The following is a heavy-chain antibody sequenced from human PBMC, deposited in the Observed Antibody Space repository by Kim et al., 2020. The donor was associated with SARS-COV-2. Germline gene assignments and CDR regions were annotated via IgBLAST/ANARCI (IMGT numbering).Heavy chain of an antibody. CDR1: GYTLIELS. CDR2: FDPEDGET. CDR3: ATSYSLNLTDPPDY. V-gene: IGHV1-24*01. J-gene: IGHJ4*02. Sequence: ASVKVSCKVSGYTLIELSMHWVRQAPGKGLEWMGGFDPEDGETIYAQNFQGRVTMTEDTSTDTAYMELSSLRSEDTAVYYCATSYSLNLTDPPDYWGQGTLVTVSS. D-gene: IGHD1-1*01.